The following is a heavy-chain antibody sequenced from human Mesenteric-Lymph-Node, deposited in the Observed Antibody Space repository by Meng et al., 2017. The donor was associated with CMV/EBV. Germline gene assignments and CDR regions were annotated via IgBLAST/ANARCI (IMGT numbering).Heavy chain of an antibody. Sequence: KAFGYTFTNTDMHWVRQAPGQGLEWMGRIGPSSGSTSYAQKFQGRVTMARDTSTSTVYMELSSLRSEDTAVYYCARDLIAAAGPLDYWGQGTLVTVSS. D-gene: IGHD6-13*01. CDR3: ARDLIAAAGPLDY. J-gene: IGHJ4*02. V-gene: IGHV1-46*01. CDR1: GYTFTNTD. CDR2: IGPSSGST.